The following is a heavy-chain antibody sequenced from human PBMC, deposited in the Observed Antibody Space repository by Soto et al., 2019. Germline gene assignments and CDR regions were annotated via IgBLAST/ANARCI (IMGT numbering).Heavy chain of an antibody. CDR1: GGFFSGYY. CDR3: ARGECSSNYCFTRWALDI. V-gene: IGHV4-34*01. D-gene: IGHD2-2*01. J-gene: IGHJ3*02. Sequence: QVQLQQWGAGLLKPSETLSLTCAVYGGFFSGYYWTWIRQTPGKGLEWIGEIHHSGRTNYNPSLKSRVSISADTSKTQFSLNLTSVTAADTAVYYCARGECSSNYCFTRWALDIWGQGTVVTVSS. CDR2: IHHSGRT.